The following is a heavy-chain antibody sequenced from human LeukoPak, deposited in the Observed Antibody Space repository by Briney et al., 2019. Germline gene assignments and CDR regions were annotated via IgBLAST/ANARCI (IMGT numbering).Heavy chain of an antibody. CDR1: GFTFSSYN. CDR2: IGTSNSYI. CDR3: ARRATTERGHNYGLDY. Sequence: PGGSLRLFCVVSGFTFSSYNMNWVRQAPGKGLEWVSSIGTSNSYIYYADSVTGRFTISRDNAKNSLYLQMNSLRAEDTAVYYCARRATTERGHNYGLDYWGQGTLVTVSS. V-gene: IGHV3-21*01. D-gene: IGHD5-18*01. J-gene: IGHJ4*02.